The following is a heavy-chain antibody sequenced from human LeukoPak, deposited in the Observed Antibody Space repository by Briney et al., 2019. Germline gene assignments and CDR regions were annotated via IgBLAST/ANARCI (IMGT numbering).Heavy chain of an antibody. J-gene: IGHJ4*02. CDR1: GFILRDRE. CDR3: AILDAGIDFDY. D-gene: IGHD3-3*01. V-gene: IGHV3-48*03. Sequence: GGSLRLSCAASGFILRDREMNWVRQAPGKGLEWVAHITSSPTTIYYADSVRGRFTISRDDAKNSLYLQMNSLRAEDTAVYYCAILDAGIDFDYWGQGTPVTVSS. CDR2: ITSSPTTI.